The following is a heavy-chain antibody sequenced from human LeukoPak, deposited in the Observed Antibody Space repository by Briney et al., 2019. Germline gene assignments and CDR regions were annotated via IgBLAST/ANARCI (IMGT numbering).Heavy chain of an antibody. V-gene: IGHV5-51*01. Sequence: GESLTISCKASGYSFTNYWIAWGRRMPGKGLEWMGTIFPGDSDARYSPSFQAQLTLSVARSITTAYLQSPSLKASDTAIYYCARPYSPGISDPYDMWGQGTMVIVSS. J-gene: IGHJ3*02. CDR1: GYSFTNYW. D-gene: IGHD1-26*01. CDR2: IFPGDSDA. CDR3: ARPYSPGISDPYDM.